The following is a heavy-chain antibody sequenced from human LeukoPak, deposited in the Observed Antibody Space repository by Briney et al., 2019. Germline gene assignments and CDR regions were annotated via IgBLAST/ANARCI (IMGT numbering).Heavy chain of an antibody. CDR3: AREPGGAGYSGYDPFDY. D-gene: IGHD5-12*01. CDR2: TYYRSKWYN. V-gene: IGHV6-1*01. J-gene: IGHJ4*02. CDR1: GDTVSSNSAA. Sequence: SQTLSLTCAISGDTVSSNSAAWNWIRQSPSRGLEWLGMTYYRSKWYNDYAVSVESRITINPDTSKNQFSLQLNSVTPEDTAMYYCAREPGGAGYSGYDPFDYWGQGTLVTVSS.